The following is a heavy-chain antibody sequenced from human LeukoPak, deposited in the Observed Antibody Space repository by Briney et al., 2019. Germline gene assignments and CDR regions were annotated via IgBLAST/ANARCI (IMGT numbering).Heavy chain of an antibody. CDR2: ISGGVTIT. J-gene: IGHJ6*02. D-gene: IGHD7-27*01. CDR1: GFAFSSYA. V-gene: IGHV3-23*01. CDR3: ARAGDILLVSYFHFYGMDV. Sequence: GGSLRLSCAASGFAFSSYAMSWVRQAPGKGLEWVAAISGGVTITYYGDSVKGRFTVSRDNAKDSLYLQMNSLRADDTAVYYCARAGDILLVSYFHFYGMDVWGQGTTVIVSS.